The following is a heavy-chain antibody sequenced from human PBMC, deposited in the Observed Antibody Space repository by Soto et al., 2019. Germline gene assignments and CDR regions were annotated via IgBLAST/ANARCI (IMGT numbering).Heavy chain of an antibody. CDR1: GFTFSSYS. CDR3: AREYGVRDYSYMDV. Sequence: SLRLSCAASGFTFSSYSMNWVRQAPGKGLEWVSSISSSSSYIYYADSVKGRFTISRDNAKNSLYLQMNSLRAEDTAVYYCAREYGVRDYSYMDVWGKGTTVTVTS. V-gene: IGHV3-21*01. CDR2: ISSSSSYI. D-gene: IGHD3-10*01. J-gene: IGHJ6*03.